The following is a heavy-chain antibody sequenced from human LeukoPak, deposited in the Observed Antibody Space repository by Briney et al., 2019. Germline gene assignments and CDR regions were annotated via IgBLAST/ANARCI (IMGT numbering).Heavy chain of an antibody. CDR2: MNPNSGNT. J-gene: IGHJ4*02. D-gene: IGHD6-19*01. CDR1: GCTFTSYD. V-gene: IGHV1-8*03. CDR3: ARTLLNSVAGID. Sequence: ASVKVSCKASGCTFTSYDINWVRQATGQGLEWMGWMNPNSGNTGYAQKFQGRVTITRNTSISTAYMELSSLRSEDTAVYYCARTLLNSVAGIDWGQGTLVTVSS.